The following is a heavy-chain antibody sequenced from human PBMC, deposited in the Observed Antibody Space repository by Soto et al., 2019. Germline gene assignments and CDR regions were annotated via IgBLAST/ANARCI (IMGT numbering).Heavy chain of an antibody. D-gene: IGHD6-19*01. CDR2: ISYSGST. CDR3: ARDLVAEAGGNYYYYGLDV. CDR1: GGSVSSGSYY. J-gene: IGHJ6*02. Sequence: SETLSLTCTVSGGSVSSGSYYWTWIRQPPGKGLEWIGSISYSGSTYYNPALKSRVTISEDTSKNQFSLKLSFVIAADTAVYYCARDLVAEAGGNYYYYGLDVWGQGTTVTVSS. V-gene: IGHV4-61*01.